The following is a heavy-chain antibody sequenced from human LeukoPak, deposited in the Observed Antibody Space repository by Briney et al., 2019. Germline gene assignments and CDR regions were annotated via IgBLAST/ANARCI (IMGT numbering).Heavy chain of an antibody. J-gene: IGHJ6*02. CDR1: GFTFTNYA. V-gene: IGHV3-23*01. CDR2: ISGSGTTT. Sequence: GGSLRLSWAASGFTFTNYAMTWVRQAQGKGLEWVSGISGSGTTTYHADSVKGRVTISRDNSKNTVYLQMNRLRAEDTAVYFCAKDPAFGSGWPYGMDVWGRGTRVTV. CDR3: AKDPAFGSGWPYGMDV. D-gene: IGHD6-19*01.